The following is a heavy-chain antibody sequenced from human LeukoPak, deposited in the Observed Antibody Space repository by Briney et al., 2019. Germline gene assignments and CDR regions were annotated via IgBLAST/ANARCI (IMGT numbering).Heavy chain of an antibody. CDR1: GYTFTSYG. Sequence: ASVKVSCKASGYTFTSYGISWVRQAPGQGLEWRGWISAYNGNTNYAQKLQGRVTMTTDTSTRAAYMELRSLRSDDTAVYYCARAGKDYYYYMDVWGKGTTVTVSS. V-gene: IGHV1-18*01. CDR2: ISAYNGNT. D-gene: IGHD1-1*01. CDR3: ARAGKDYYYYMDV. J-gene: IGHJ6*03.